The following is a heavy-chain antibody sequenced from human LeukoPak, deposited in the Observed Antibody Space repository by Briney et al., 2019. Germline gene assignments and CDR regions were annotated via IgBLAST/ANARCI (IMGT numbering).Heavy chain of an antibody. CDR2: ISYDGSNK. J-gene: IGHJ4*02. CDR1: GFTFSSYA. CDR3: ARAAAAGLLFDY. D-gene: IGHD6-13*01. V-gene: IGHV3-30-3*01. Sequence: GRSLRLSCAASGFTFSSYAMHWVRQAPGKGLEWVAVISYDGSNKYYADSVKGRFTISRDNSKNTLYLQMNSLRAEDTAVYYCARAAAAGLLFDYWGQGTLVTVSP.